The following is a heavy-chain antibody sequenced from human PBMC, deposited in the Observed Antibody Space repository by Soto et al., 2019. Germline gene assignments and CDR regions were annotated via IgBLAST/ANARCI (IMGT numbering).Heavy chain of an antibody. J-gene: IGHJ5*02. V-gene: IGHV1-18*01. D-gene: IGHD6-6*01. CDR3: ARALDSSSPWFDP. CDR1: GYTFTSYG. Sequence: RASVKVSCKASGYTFTSYGISWVRQAPGQGLEWMGWISAYNGNTNYAQKLQGRVTMTADTSTSTAYTELRSLRSDDTAVYYCARALDSSSPWFDPWGQGTLVTVSS. CDR2: ISAYNGNT.